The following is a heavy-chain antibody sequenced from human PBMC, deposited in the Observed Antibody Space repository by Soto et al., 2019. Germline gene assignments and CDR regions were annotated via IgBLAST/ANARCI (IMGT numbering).Heavy chain of an antibody. J-gene: IGHJ5*02. D-gene: IGHD3-22*01. CDR1: GGSISSGGCY. Sequence: PSETLSLTCTVSGGSISSGGCYWSWIRQHPGKGLEWIGYISYSGSTYYNPSLKSRVTISVDPSKNQFSLKLSSVTAADTAVYYCARATGPRATMIDTWGQGTLVTVSS. CDR2: ISYSGST. V-gene: IGHV4-31*03. CDR3: ARATGPRATMIDT.